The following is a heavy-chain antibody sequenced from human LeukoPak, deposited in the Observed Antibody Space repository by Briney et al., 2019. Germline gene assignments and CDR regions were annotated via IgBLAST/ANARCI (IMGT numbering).Heavy chain of an antibody. V-gene: IGHV3-23*01. D-gene: IGHD5-18*01. Sequence: GGSLRLSCAASGFTFSSYAISWVRQAPGKGLEWVSAVSGSGGSTYYADSVKGRFTISRDNSKNTLYLQMNSLRAEDTAVYYCAKEGYSCGNEEIDYWGQGTLVTVTS. CDR2: VSGSGGST. J-gene: IGHJ4*02. CDR1: GFTFSSYA. CDR3: AKEGYSCGNEEIDY.